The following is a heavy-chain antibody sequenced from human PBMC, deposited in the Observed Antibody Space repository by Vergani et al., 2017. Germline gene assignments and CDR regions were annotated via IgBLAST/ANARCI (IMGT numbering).Heavy chain of an antibody. V-gene: IGHV3-23*04. D-gene: IGHD3-10*01. CDR3: AKYYGSGSYYYYYGMDV. J-gene: IGHJ6*02. Sequence: EVQLVESGGGLVQPGGSLRLSCAASGFTFSSYAMSWVRQAPGKGLEWVSAISGSGGSTYYADSVKGRFTISRDNSKNTLYLQMNSLRAEDTAVYYCAKYYGSGSYYYYYGMDVWGQGTTVTVSS. CDR2: ISGSGGST. CDR1: GFTFSSYA.